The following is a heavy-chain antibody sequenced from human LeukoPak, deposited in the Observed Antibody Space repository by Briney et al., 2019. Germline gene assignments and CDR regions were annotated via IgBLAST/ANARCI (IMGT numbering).Heavy chain of an antibody. CDR2: IYYSGST. CDR3: ARDAVDGSGPRYYYYYGMDV. J-gene: IGHJ6*02. D-gene: IGHD3-10*01. V-gene: IGHV4-30-4*01. Sequence: SETLSLTCTVSGGSISSGDYYWSWIRQPPGKGLEWIGYIYYSGSTYYNPSLKSRVTISVDTSKNRFSLKLSSVTAADTAMYYCARDAVDGSGPRYYYYYGMDVWGQGTTVTVSS. CDR1: GGSISSGDYY.